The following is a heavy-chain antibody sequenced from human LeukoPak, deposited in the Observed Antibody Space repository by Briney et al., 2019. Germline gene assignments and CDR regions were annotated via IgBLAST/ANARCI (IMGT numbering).Heavy chain of an antibody. J-gene: IGHJ4*02. V-gene: IGHV4-61*02. CDR2: IYTSGST. D-gene: IGHD6-13*01. Sequence: PSETLSLTCTVSGGSISSSSYYWSWIRQPAGKGLEWIGRIYTSGSTNYNPSLKSRVTMSVDTSKNQFSLKLSSVTAADTAVYYCARDGGYREVVPARAAAGRTGSFDYWGQGTLVTVSS. CDR1: GGSISSSSYY. CDR3: ARDGGYREVVPARAAAGRTGSFDY.